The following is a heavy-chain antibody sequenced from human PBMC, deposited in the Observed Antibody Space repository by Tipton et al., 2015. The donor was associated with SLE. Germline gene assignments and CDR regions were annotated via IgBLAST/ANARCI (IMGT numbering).Heavy chain of an antibody. CDR1: EITFSSYA. D-gene: IGHD6-13*01. CDR2: ISGSDGST. Sequence: SLRLSCAASEITFSSYAMSWVRQAPGKGLEWVSAISGSDGSTYYADSVKGRFTISRDNSKNTLYLEMNSLRAEDTALYYCTREVRQQGFDYWGQGTLVTVSS. J-gene: IGHJ4*02. V-gene: IGHV3-23*01. CDR3: TREVRQQGFDY.